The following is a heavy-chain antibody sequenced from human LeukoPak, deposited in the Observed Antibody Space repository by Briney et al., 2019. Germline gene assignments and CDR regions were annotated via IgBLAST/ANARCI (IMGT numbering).Heavy chain of an antibody. Sequence: SETLSLTCAVYGGSFSGYYWSWIRQPPGKGLEWIWEINHSGSTNYNPSLKSRVTISVDTSKNQFSLNLSSVTVADTAVYYCARGPRDSTTWYANYWGQGTLVTVSS. V-gene: IGHV4-34*01. CDR2: INHSGST. D-gene: IGHD6-13*01. J-gene: IGHJ4*02. CDR1: GGSFSGYY. CDR3: ARGPRDSTTWYANY.